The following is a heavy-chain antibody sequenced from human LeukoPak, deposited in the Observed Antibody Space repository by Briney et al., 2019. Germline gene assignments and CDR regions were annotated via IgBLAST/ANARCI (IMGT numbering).Heavy chain of an antibody. CDR2: ISGSGGST. V-gene: IGHV3-23*01. J-gene: IGHJ4*02. Sequence: GGPLRLSCAASGFTFSSYAMSWVRQAPGKGLEWVSAISGSGGSTYYADSVKGRFTISRDNSKSTLNLQMNSLRAEDTAVYYCAKTGYSGSDRFFDYWGQGILVTISS. CDR1: GFTFSSYA. CDR3: AKTGYSGSDRFFDY. D-gene: IGHD5-12*01.